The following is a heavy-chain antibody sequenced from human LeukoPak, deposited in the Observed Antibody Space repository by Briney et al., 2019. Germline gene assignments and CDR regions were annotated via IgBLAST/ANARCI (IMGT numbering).Heavy chain of an antibody. Sequence: GGSLRLSWAASGFTFSTYAMTWVRGAPGKGLEWVSAISGSGGSTYYADSVRGRFTISRDNSKNTLYLQMNSLRAEDTAVYYCAKNMWIAPAGSIFDYWGQGTLVTVSS. CDR1: GFTFSTYA. CDR2: ISGSGGST. D-gene: IGHD6-13*01. J-gene: IGHJ4*02. V-gene: IGHV3-23*01. CDR3: AKNMWIAPAGSIFDY.